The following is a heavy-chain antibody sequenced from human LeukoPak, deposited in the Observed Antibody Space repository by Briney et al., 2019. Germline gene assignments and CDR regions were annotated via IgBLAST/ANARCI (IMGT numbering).Heavy chain of an antibody. CDR3: ARGGYYGSGSLRVEDAFDI. J-gene: IGHJ3*02. CDR1: GYTFARFG. D-gene: IGHD3-10*01. CDR2: ISAYNGNI. V-gene: IGHV1-18*01. Sequence: GASVKVSCKASGYTFARFGISWVRQAPGQGLEWMGWISAYNGNIHYAPNLQDRVTMTTDTSTSAAYMELRSLSSDDTAVYYCARGGYYGSGSLRVEDAFDIWGQGTMVTVSP.